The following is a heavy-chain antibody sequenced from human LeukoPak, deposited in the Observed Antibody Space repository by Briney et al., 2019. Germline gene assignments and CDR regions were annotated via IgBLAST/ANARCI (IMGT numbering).Heavy chain of an antibody. D-gene: IGHD3-10*01. V-gene: IGHV1-18*01. Sequence: ASVKVSCKASGYTFSSFGISWVRQAPGQGLEWMGWIGGSNGDTNYAQIFQGRVTMTTDTSTTTAYMELRSLRSDDTAVYYCARDYYYGSGSHWADTFDIWGQGTMVVVSS. J-gene: IGHJ3*02. CDR3: ARDYYYGSGSHWADTFDI. CDR1: GYTFSSFG. CDR2: IGGSNGDT.